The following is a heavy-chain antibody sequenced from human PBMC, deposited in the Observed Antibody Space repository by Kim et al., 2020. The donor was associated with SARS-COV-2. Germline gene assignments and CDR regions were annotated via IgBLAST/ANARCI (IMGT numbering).Heavy chain of an antibody. Sequence: GGSLRLSCAASGFTFSSYAMHWVRQAPGKGLEWVAVISYDGSNKYYADSVKGRFTISRDNSKNTLYLQMNSLRAEDTAVYYCARDRYGGWYDAFDIWGQGTMVTVSS. J-gene: IGHJ3*02. CDR2: ISYDGSNK. CDR1: GFTFSSYA. V-gene: IGHV3-30*04. CDR3: ARDRYGGWYDAFDI. D-gene: IGHD6-19*01.